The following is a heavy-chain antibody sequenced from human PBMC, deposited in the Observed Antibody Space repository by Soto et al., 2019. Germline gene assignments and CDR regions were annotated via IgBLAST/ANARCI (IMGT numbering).Heavy chain of an antibody. CDR1: GFTFGSYG. CDR3: EKGRDTRWFDS. D-gene: IGHD5-18*01. J-gene: IGHJ5*01. Sequence: GRFLRLSCAASGFTFGSYGMDWVRQPPGKGLGWVAVISYDGSNKYYAGSVKGRFTISRDNSKTPPTLKMTSLRPQATAGYNLEKGRDTRWFDSWGQGTLVTVSS. V-gene: IGHV3-30*18. CDR2: ISYDGSNK.